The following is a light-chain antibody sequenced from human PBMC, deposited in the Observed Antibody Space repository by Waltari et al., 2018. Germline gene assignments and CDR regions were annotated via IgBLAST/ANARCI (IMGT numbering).Light chain of an antibody. CDR3: QQYNNWPRT. V-gene: IGKV3-15*01. Sequence: IVLTQSPATLSVSPVESVTLSSRASHRVSNNLAWYQQKPGQAPRLLIYGAFTRATGVPARFSGDGSGTEFTLTISSLKSEDFATYYCQQYNNWPRTFGQGTKVEIK. CDR1: HRVSNN. J-gene: IGKJ1*01. CDR2: GAF.